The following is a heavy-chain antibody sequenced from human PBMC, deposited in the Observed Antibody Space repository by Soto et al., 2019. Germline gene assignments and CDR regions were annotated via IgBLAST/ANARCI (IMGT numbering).Heavy chain of an antibody. CDR3: ARRPLDCSGGSCSGYYYYMDV. V-gene: IGHV4-59*08. CDR1: WGAFRGHY. Sequence: SVTLSLTCAVFWGAFRGHYGRRILQPPGKGLERIGYIYYSGSNNYHPSLKSRVTISVDTSKNQFSLKLSSVTAADTAVYYCARRPLDCSGGSCSGYYYYMDVWGKGTTVTVSS. D-gene: IGHD2-15*01. J-gene: IGHJ6*03. CDR2: IYYSGSN.